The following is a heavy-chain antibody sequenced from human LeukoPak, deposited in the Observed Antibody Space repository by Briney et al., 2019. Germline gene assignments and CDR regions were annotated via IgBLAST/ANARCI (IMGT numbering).Heavy chain of an antibody. Sequence: ASGKVSCKASGYTFTSYGISWVRQAPGQGREWMGWISAYNGKRNYAQKLQGRVTITRDRSRSTVYREVRSLRSDDTAVYYCARAFSGLLDYWGQGTLVTVSS. V-gene: IGHV1-18*01. CDR2: ISAYNGKR. J-gene: IGHJ4*02. CDR3: ARAFSGLLDY. CDR1: GYTFTSYG. D-gene: IGHD3-22*01.